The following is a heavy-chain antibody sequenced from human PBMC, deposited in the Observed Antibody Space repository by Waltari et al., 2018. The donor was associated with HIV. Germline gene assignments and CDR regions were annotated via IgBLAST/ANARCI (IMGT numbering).Heavy chain of an antibody. J-gene: IGHJ4*02. D-gene: IGHD1-26*01. CDR1: GFSISSNNYY. Sequence: QLQLHESGPGLVKPSETLSLTRIVSGFSISSNNYYWGWIRQPPGKGLEWIGNIFYSGTTNYNPSLESRVTISRDTSKSQFSLSLDSVTAADTAIYYCARHKNRGSYFPVDFWGQGTLVAVSS. V-gene: IGHV4-39*07. CDR2: IFYSGTT. CDR3: ARHKNRGSYFPVDF.